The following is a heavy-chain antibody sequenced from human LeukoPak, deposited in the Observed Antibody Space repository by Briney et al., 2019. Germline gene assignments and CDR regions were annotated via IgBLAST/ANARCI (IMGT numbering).Heavy chain of an antibody. D-gene: IGHD4-17*01. CDR3: ARETGSAVSSTDFDY. V-gene: IGHV3-30-3*01. J-gene: IGHJ4*02. CDR2: ISYDGSNK. Sequence: GGSLRLSCAASGLTFSSYAIHWVRQAPGKGLEWVAVISYDGSNKYYADSVKGRFTISRDNSKNTLYLQMNSLRAEDTAVYYCARETGSAVSSTDFDYWGQGTLVTVSS. CDR1: GLTFSSYA.